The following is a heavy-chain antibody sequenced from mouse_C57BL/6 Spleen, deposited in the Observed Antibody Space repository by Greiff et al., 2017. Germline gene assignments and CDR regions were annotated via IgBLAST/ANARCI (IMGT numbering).Heavy chain of an antibody. CDR1: GYTFTSYW. CDR2: IDPSDSET. D-gene: IGHD2-10*01. J-gene: IGHJ4*01. V-gene: IGHV1-52*01. CDR3: ARKAPYPGYAMDY. Sequence: QVQLQQPGAELVRPGSSVKLSCKASGYTFTSYWMHWVKQRPIQGLEWIGNIDPSDSETHYSQKFKDKATLTVDKSSSTAYMQLSSLTSEDSAVYYCARKAPYPGYAMDYWGQGTSVTVSS.